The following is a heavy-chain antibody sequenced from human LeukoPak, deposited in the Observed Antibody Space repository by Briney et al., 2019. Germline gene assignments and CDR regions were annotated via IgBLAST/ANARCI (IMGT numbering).Heavy chain of an antibody. CDR1: GFTFSDYY. J-gene: IGHJ3*02. D-gene: IGHD4-17*01. CDR2: ISSSSSYT. V-gene: IGHV3-11*06. CDR3: AGYGDLNVGAFDI. Sequence: GGSLRLSCAASGFTFSDYYMSWIRQAPGKGLEWVSYISSSSSYTNYADSVKGRFSISRDNAKNSLYLQMNSLRAEDTAVYYCAGYGDLNVGAFDIWGQGTMVTVSS.